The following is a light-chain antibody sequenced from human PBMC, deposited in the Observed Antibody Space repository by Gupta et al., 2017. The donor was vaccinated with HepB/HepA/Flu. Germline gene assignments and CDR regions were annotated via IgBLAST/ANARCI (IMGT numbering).Light chain of an antibody. Sequence: EIVMTHSPATLSVSPGERATLSCRASQSVSSNLAWYQQKPGQAPRLLIYGASTRATGIPARFSGSGSGTEFTLTISSLQSEDFAVYYCQQGNNWPAYTFGQGTKMEIK. CDR2: GAS. J-gene: IGKJ2*01. CDR1: QSVSSN. V-gene: IGKV3-15*01. CDR3: QQGNNWPAYT.